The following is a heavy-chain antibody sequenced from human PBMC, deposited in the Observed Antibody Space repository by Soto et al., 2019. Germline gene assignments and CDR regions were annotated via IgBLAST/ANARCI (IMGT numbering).Heavy chain of an antibody. CDR1: GFTFSNHV. D-gene: IGHD3-3*01. J-gene: IGHJ4*02. Sequence: GGSLRLSCAASGFTFSNHVMNWVRQAPGKGLEWVSAINGGGGSTFYADSVKGRFTISRDNSKNTLYLQMHSLRADDTAVYYCANVPEYNFWSGYRYYFDYWRQGTLVTVSS. CDR3: ANVPEYNFWSGYRYYFDY. V-gene: IGHV3-23*01. CDR2: INGGGGST.